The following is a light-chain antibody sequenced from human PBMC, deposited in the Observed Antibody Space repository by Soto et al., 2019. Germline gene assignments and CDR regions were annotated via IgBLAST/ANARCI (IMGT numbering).Light chain of an antibody. CDR3: QQYNSYPPT. V-gene: IGKV1D-16*01. J-gene: IGKJ4*01. CDR1: QAISSW. CDR2: AAS. Sequence: DIQRTHSPSSLYACVGGRDTTNPRASQAISSWLAWYRQKPEKAPKSLIYAASSLQSGVPSRFSGSGSGTDFTLTISSLQPEDFATYYCQQYNSYPPTFGGGTKVDNK.